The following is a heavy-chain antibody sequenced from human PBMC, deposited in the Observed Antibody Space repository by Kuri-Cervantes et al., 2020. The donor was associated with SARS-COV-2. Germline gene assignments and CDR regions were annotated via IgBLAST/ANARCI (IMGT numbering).Heavy chain of an antibody. Sequence: ESLKISCAVYGGSISDYYWVWIRQPPGKGLEWIGEINHSGSTNYNPSLKSRVTISVDTSKNQFSLKLSSVTAADTAVYYCARGREYSSSSLYYYGMDVWGQGTTVTVSS. CDR2: INHSGST. CDR3: ARGREYSSSSLYYYGMDV. V-gene: IGHV4-34*01. D-gene: IGHD6-6*01. CDR1: GGSISDYY. J-gene: IGHJ6*02.